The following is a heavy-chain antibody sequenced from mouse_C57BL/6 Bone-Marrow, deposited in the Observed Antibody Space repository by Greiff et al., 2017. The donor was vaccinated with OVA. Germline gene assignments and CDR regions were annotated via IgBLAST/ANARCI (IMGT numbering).Heavy chain of an antibody. CDR3: VRQNYWFAY. D-gene: IGHD1-3*01. J-gene: IGHJ3*01. CDR2: IRSKSNNYAT. Sequence: EVQVVESGGGLVQPKGSLKLSCAASGFSFNTYAMNWVRQAPGKGLEWVARIRSKSNNYATYYADSVKDRFTISRDDSESMLYLQMNNLKTEDTAMYYCVRQNYWFAYWGQGTLVTVSA. CDR1: GFSFNTYA. V-gene: IGHV10-1*01.